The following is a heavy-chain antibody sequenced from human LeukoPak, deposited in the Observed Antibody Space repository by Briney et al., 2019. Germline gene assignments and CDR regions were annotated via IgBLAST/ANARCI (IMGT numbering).Heavy chain of an antibody. D-gene: IGHD6-6*01. Sequence: ASVTVSCKASGYTFTSYYMHWVRQAPGQGLEWMGIINPSGGSTSYAQKLQGRVTMTTDTSTSTAYMELRSLRSDDTAVYYCARVWQLVHNWFDPWGQGTLVTVSS. CDR1: GYTFTSYY. V-gene: IGHV1-46*01. CDR2: INPSGGST. J-gene: IGHJ5*02. CDR3: ARVWQLVHNWFDP.